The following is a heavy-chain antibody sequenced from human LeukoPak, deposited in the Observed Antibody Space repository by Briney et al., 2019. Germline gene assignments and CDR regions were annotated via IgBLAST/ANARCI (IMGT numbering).Heavy chain of an antibody. Sequence: GGSLRLSCAASGFTFSSYEMNWVRQAPGKGLEWVSAISGSGGSTYYADSVKGRFTISRDNSKNTLYLQMNSLRAEDTAVYYCAKGSLRLKYSSGWYSDYWGQGTLVTVSS. CDR1: GFTFSSYE. CDR3: AKGSLRLKYSSGWYSDY. CDR2: ISGSGGST. V-gene: IGHV3-23*01. J-gene: IGHJ4*02. D-gene: IGHD6-19*01.